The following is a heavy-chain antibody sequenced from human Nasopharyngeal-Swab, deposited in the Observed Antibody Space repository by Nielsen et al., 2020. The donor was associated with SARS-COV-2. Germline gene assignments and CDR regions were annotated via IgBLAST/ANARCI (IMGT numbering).Heavy chain of an antibody. V-gene: IGHV3-7*01. J-gene: IGHJ4*02. Sequence: GESLKISCAASGFTFSSYWMSWVRQAPGKGLEWVANIKQDGSEKYYVDSVKGRFTISRDNAKNSLYLQMNSLRAEDTAVYYCARDLLGGSPYDYWGQGTLVTVSS. CDR1: GFTFSSYW. CDR2: IKQDGSEK. D-gene: IGHD1-26*01. CDR3: ARDLLGGSPYDY.